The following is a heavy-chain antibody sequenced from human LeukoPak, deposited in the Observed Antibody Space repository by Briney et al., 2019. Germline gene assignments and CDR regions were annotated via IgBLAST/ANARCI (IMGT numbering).Heavy chain of an antibody. CDR2: IYPGHSDT. CDR3: ARFAYTSSLDY. D-gene: IGHD2-2*01. Sequence: GESLKISCKVSGYIWTNNWIGWVRQVPGKGLEWMGLIYPGHSDTKYSPSFQGQVTFSVDKSINTAYLHWSSLQASDPAIYFCARFAYTSSLDYWGQGTRVTVSS. CDR1: GYIWTNNW. V-gene: IGHV5-51*01. J-gene: IGHJ4*02.